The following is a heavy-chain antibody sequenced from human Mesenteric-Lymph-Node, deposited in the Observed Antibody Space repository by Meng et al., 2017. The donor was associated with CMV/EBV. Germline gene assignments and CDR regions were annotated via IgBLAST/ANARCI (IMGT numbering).Heavy chain of an antibody. J-gene: IGHJ4*02. CDR2: ISSRRGDT. CDR3: AKIKISPIEGNYFDY. Sequence: GESLKISCAASGFTFSTYAMSWVRQAPGKGLEWVSSISSRRGDTYYPDSVKGRFTISRDNSKNTLYLQMNRLGAEDTAAYYCAKIKISPIEGNYFDYWGQGTLVTVSS. V-gene: IGHV3-23*01. D-gene: IGHD2-15*01. CDR1: GFTFSTYA.